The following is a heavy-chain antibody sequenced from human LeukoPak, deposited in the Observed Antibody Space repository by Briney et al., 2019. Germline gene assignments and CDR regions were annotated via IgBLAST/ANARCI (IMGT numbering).Heavy chain of an antibody. D-gene: IGHD2-2*01. V-gene: IGHV1-3*01. J-gene: IGHJ4*02. CDR3: AREGGADCSSTSCYWSYYFDY. Sequence: ASVKVSCKASGYTFTSYAMHWVRQAPGQRPEWMGWINAGNGNTKYSQKFQGRVTITRDTSASTAYMELSSLRSEDTAVYYCAREGGADCSSTSCYWSYYFDYWGQGTLVTVSS. CDR2: INAGNGNT. CDR1: GYTFTSYA.